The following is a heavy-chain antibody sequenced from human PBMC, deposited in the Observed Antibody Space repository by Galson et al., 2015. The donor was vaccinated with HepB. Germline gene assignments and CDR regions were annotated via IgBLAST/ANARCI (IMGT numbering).Heavy chain of an antibody. V-gene: IGHV1-18*04. D-gene: IGHD2-15*01. CDR2: ISAYNGNT. Sequence: SVKVSCKASGYTFTSYGISWVRQAPGQGLEWMGWISAYNGNTSYAQKLQGRVTMTTDTSTSTAYMELRSLRSDDTAVYYCARDGEDIVVVVAASWRWFDPWGQGTLVTVSS. CDR1: GYTFTSYG. J-gene: IGHJ5*02. CDR3: ARDGEDIVVVVAASWRWFDP.